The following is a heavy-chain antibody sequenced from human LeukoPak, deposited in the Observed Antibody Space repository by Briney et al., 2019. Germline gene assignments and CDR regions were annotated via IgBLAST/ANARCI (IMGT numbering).Heavy chain of an antibody. Sequence: GGSLRLSCVASGFPFSSYWMTWVRQAPGKGLEWVANIKQDGSKRSYVDSVKGRFTISRDNAKNSLYPQMNSLRAEDTAIYYCTRVGYIDEGIDYWGQGTLVTVSS. V-gene: IGHV3-7*04. J-gene: IGHJ4*02. D-gene: IGHD5-24*01. CDR3: TRVGYIDEGIDY. CDR2: IKQDGSKR. CDR1: GFPFSSYW.